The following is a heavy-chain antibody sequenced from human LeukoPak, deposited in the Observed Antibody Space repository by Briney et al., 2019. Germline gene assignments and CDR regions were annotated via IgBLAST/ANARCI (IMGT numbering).Heavy chain of an antibody. Sequence: ASVKVSCKASGDTFKSNSISWVRQAPGQGPEWMGIINPSGGSTSYAQKFQGRVTMTRDMSTNTVYMELSSLRSDDTAVYYCARDGISRYGAFDIWGHGTMITVSS. D-gene: IGHD5-18*01. J-gene: IGHJ3*02. V-gene: IGHV1-46*02. CDR2: INPSGGST. CDR1: GDTFKSNS. CDR3: ARDGISRYGAFDI.